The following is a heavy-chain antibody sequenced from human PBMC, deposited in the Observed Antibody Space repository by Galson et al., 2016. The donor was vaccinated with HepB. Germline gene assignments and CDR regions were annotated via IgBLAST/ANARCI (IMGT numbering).Heavy chain of an antibody. CDR3: AKVELNRKQYYYYGMDV. V-gene: IGHV3-23*01. D-gene: IGHD3-10*01. J-gene: IGHJ6*02. Sequence: SLRLSCAASGVTFARYSMTWVRQAPGKGLEWVSAMGGPGDGPYYADSVQGRFILSRDESYHTVYLQMNRVRADDSAVYYCAKVELNRKQYYYYGMDVWGQGTTVTVSS. CDR2: MGGPGDGP. CDR1: GVTFARYS.